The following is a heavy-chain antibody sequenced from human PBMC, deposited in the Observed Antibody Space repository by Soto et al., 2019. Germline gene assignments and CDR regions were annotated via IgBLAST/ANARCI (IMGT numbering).Heavy chain of an antibody. V-gene: IGHV3-49*03. D-gene: IGHD6-19*01. CDR3: NSHSSGWYFHDY. CDR2: IRSKAYGGTT. J-gene: IGHJ4*02. Sequence: PGGSLRLSCTASGFTFGDYAMSWFRQAPGKGLEWVGFIRSKAYGGTTEYAASVKGRFTISRDDSKSIAYLQMNSLKTEDTAVYYCNSHSSGWYFHDYWGQGTLVTVSS. CDR1: GFTFGDYA.